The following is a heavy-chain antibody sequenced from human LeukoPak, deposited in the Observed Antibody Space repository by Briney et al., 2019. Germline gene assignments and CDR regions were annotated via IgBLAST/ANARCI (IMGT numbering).Heavy chain of an antibody. CDR3: ARGEGGYFGSGSLVY. D-gene: IGHD3-10*01. V-gene: IGHV1-2*02. CDR1: GYSFTEYY. CDR2: INPNSGAT. J-gene: IGHJ4*02. Sequence: ASVKVSCKASGYSFTEYYMYWVRQAPGQGLECMGWINPNSGATRSAQTFRGRVSMTRDTSMRTAYMELISLRPDDTAVYYCARGEGGYFGSGSLVYWGQGTPVTVSS.